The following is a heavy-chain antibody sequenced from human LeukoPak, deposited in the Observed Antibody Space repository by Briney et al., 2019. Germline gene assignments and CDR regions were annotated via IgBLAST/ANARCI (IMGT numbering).Heavy chain of an antibody. CDR1: GGSISSYY. CDR3: ATRYYYDSSGYWAGYYMDV. D-gene: IGHD3-22*01. J-gene: IGHJ6*03. CDR2: IYYSGST. V-gene: IGHV4-59*01. Sequence: PSETLSLTCTVSGGSISSYYWSWIRQPPGKGLEWIGYIYYSGSTNYNPSLKSRVTISVDTSKNQFSLKLSSVTAADPPVYYCATRYYYDSSGYWAGYYMDVWGKGTTVTVSS.